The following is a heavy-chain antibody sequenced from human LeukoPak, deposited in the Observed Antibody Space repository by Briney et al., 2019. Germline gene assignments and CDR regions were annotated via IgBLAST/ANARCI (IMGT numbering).Heavy chain of an antibody. CDR1: GGTFSSYA. J-gene: IGHJ4*02. V-gene: IGHV1-69*06. Sequence: SVKVSCKASGGTFSSYAITWVRQAPGQGLEWMGGIIPISGTPNYAQKFQGRVTITADKSTSTAYMELSSLRSEDTAVYYCARGFGYFDWLLDYWGQGTLVTVSS. D-gene: IGHD3-9*01. CDR3: ARGFGYFDWLLDY. CDR2: IIPISGTP.